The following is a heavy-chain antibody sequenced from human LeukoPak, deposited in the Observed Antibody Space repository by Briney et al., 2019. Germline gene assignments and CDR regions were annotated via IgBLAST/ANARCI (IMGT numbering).Heavy chain of an antibody. D-gene: IGHD2-2*01. J-gene: IGHJ6*02. V-gene: IGHV3-23*01. CDR3: AKDLGYCSSTSCYFDSYYYGMDV. CDR2: ISGSGGST. Sequence: GGSLRLSCAASGFTFSSYAMSWVRQAPGKGLEWVSAISGSGGSTYYADSVKGRFTISRDNSKNTLYLQMNSLRAEDTAVYYCAKDLGYCSSTSCYFDSYYYGMDVWGQGTTVTVSS. CDR1: GFTFSSYA.